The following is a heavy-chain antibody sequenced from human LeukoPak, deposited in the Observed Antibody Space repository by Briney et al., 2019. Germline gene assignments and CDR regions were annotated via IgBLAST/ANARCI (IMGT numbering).Heavy chain of an antibody. J-gene: IGHJ4*02. D-gene: IGHD3-3*01. CDR1: GFTFSDYY. Sequence: GGSLRLSCAASGFTFSDYYMSWIRQAPGKGLEWVSYISSSGSTMYYADSVKGRFTISRDNAKNSLYLQMNSLRAEDTAVYYCATRYYDFWSGYYGGDYYFDYWGQGTLVTVSS. CDR2: ISSSGSTM. V-gene: IGHV3-11*01. CDR3: ATRYYDFWSGYYGGDYYFDY.